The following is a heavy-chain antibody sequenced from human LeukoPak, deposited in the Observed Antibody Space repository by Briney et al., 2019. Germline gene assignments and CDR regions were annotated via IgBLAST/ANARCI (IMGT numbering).Heavy chain of an antibody. V-gene: IGHV3-23*01. J-gene: IGHJ4*02. CDR3: AQGKDSGWFPY. Sequence: GGSLRLSCAVSGFSVSSFGMSWVRQAPGKGLEWISAITVDGETAYYADLVRGRFIISRDNSKNTLYLQLSSLRAEDTAVYYCAQGKDSGWFPYWGQGSLVSVSS. D-gene: IGHD6-19*01. CDR1: GFSVSSFG. CDR2: ITVDGETA.